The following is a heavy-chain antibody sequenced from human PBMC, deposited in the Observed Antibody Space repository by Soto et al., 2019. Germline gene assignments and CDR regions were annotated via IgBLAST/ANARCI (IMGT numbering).Heavy chain of an antibody. CDR2: ISSDSRTI. V-gene: IGHV3-48*04. CDR1: GFSLSDYA. Sequence: GGSLRLSCVASGFSLSDYAVNWVRQAPGKGLEWVSFISSDSRTIYYADSVEGRFTVSRDNARNSVSLQMDSLRAEDAAVYYCARIKLVEWFFINVDVYDMDVWGQGTPVTVSS. D-gene: IGHD3-3*01. J-gene: IGHJ6*02. CDR3: ARIKLVEWFFINVDVYDMDV.